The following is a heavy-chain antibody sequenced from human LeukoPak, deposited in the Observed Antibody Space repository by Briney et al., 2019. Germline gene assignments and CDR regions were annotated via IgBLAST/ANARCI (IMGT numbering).Heavy chain of an antibody. D-gene: IGHD4-17*01. V-gene: IGHV1-69*13. J-gene: IGHJ5*02. CDR2: IIPIFGTA. CDR1: GGTFSSYA. Sequence: GASVKVSCKASGGTFSSYAISWVRQAPGQGLEWMGGIIPIFGTANYAQKFQGRVTITADESTSTAYMELSSLRSEDTAVYYCARTDGDRDNWFDPWGQGTLVTVSS. CDR3: ARTDGDRDNWFDP.